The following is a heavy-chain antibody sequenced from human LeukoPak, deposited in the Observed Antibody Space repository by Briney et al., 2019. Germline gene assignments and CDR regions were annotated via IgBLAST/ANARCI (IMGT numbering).Heavy chain of an antibody. Sequence: PGGSLRLSCAASGFTFSSYAMSWVRQAPGKGLEWVSSISGSGGATYYADAMKGRLTISRDNSKNTLFLQMNSLRDEDTALYFCAKVAVGVTLRPHCFDAWGQGTMVIVSS. J-gene: IGHJ3*01. D-gene: IGHD2-15*01. CDR3: AKVAVGVTLRPHCFDA. CDR1: GFTFSSYA. CDR2: ISGSGGAT. V-gene: IGHV3-23*01.